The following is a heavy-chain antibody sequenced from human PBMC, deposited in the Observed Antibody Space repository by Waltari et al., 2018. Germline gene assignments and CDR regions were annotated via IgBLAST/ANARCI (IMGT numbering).Heavy chain of an antibody. D-gene: IGHD4-17*01. Sequence: EVQLVESGGGLVQPGGSLKLSCAASGFTFSGSAMHWVRQASGKGLEWVGRIRSKANSYATAYAASVKGRFTISRDDSKNTAYLQMNSLKTEDTAVYYCTRQGTTVTIRHYYYYMDVWGKGTTVTVSS. CDR3: TRQGTTVTIRHYYYYMDV. J-gene: IGHJ6*03. CDR2: IRSKANSYAT. V-gene: IGHV3-73*02. CDR1: GFTFSGSA.